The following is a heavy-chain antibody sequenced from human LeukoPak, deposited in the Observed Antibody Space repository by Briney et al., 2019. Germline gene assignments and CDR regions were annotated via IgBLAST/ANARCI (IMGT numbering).Heavy chain of an antibody. CDR3: AKDLDAAAFDY. Sequence: GSLRLSCAASGFTFSSYAMHWVRQAPGKGLEWVAVISYDGSNQYYADSVKGRFTISRDNSKNTLYLQMNSLRAEDTAVYYCAKDLDAAAFDYWGQGTLVTVSS. V-gene: IGHV3-30*04. D-gene: IGHD3/OR15-3a*01. J-gene: IGHJ4*02. CDR1: GFTFSSYA. CDR2: ISYDGSNQ.